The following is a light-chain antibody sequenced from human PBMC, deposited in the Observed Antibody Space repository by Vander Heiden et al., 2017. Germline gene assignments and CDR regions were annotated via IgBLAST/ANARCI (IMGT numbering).Light chain of an antibody. CDR2: EVN. J-gene: IGLJ2*01. CDR1: SDDVGAYEY. V-gene: IGLV2-8*01. Sequence: QSALTQPPYASGSPGHSVTIPCTGTSDDVGAYEYVSWYQKYPRKATRLIIYEVNKRPSVVPDRFAGSKSGNTASLTVSRLQAEDDADYYCSSRAASNTLTFGGGTKLTVL. CDR3: SSRAASNTLT.